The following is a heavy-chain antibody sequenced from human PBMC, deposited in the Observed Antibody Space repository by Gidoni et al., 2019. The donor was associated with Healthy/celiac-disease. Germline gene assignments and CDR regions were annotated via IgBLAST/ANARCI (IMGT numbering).Heavy chain of an antibody. J-gene: IGHJ3*02. CDR2: INPSGGST. D-gene: IGHD6-19*01. CDR3: ARPWPGYSSGRLPGGAFDI. Sequence: QVQLVQSGAEVKKPGASVKVSCKASGYTFTSYYMHWVRQAPGQGLEWMGIINPSGGSTRYAQKFQGRVTMTRDTSTSTVYMELSSLRSEDTAVYYCARPWPGYSSGRLPGGAFDIWGQGTMVTVSS. V-gene: IGHV1-46*01. CDR1: GYTFTSYY.